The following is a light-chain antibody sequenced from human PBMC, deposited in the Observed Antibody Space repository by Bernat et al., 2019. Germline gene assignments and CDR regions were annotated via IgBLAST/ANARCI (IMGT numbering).Light chain of an antibody. CDR1: QDISRW. J-gene: IGKJ4*01. Sequence: DIQMTQSPSSVSASVGDRVSITCRASQDISRWLAWYQHKPGTAPKLLIYAASSLQGGVPSRFSGRGSGTDFTLTIRSVQPEDFAIYYCQEGNRFTLTFGGGTKVENK. V-gene: IGKV1-12*01. CDR3: QEGNRFTLT. CDR2: AAS.